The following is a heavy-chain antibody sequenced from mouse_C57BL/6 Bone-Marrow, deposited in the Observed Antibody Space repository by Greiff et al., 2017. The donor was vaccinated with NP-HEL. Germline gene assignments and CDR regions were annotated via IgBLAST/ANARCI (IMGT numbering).Heavy chain of an antibody. V-gene: IGHV5-6*02. Sequence: EVMLVESGGDLVKPGGSLKLSCAASGFTFSSYGMSWVRQTPDKRLEWVATISSGGSYTYYPDSVKGRFTISRDNAKNTLYLQMSSVESEDTSMYYCARQRDDWGQGTTLTVSS. CDR3: ARQRDD. CDR2: ISSGGSYT. CDR1: GFTFSSYG. J-gene: IGHJ2*01.